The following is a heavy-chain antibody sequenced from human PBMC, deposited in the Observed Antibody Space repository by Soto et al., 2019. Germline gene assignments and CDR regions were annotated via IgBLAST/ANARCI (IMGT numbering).Heavy chain of an antibody. D-gene: IGHD3-16*01. J-gene: IGHJ4*02. CDR3: AKDSGRGECTDH. V-gene: IGHV3-30*18. CDR1: GFTFSSYG. Sequence: GGSLRLSCAASGFTFSSYGMHWVRQAPGKGLEWVAVISYDGSNKYYADSVKGRFTISRDNSKNTLYLQMNSLRAEDTAVYYCAKDSGRGECTDHWGQGTLVTVSS. CDR2: ISYDGSNK.